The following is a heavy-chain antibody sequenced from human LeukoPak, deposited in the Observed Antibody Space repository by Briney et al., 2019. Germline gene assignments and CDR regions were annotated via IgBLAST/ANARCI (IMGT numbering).Heavy chain of an antibody. D-gene: IGHD2-2*01. CDR2: ISAYNGNT. J-gene: IGHJ4*02. CDR1: GGTFSSYA. CDR3: ARDGKVVPAASDY. V-gene: IGHV1-18*01. Sequence: GASVKVSCKASGGTFSSYAISWVRQAPGQGLEWMGRISAYNGNTNYAQKLQGRVTMTTDTSTSTAYMELRSLRSDDTAVYYCARDGKVVPAASDYWGQGTLVTVSS.